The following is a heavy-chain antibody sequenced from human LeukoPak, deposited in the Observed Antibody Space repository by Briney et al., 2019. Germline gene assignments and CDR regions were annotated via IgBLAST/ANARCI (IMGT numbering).Heavy chain of an antibody. CDR3: ARLFHDSSGYYNEGWAFDI. CDR1: GGSISSSSYY. D-gene: IGHD3-22*01. Sequence: PSETLSLTCTVSGGSISSSSYYWGWIRQPPGKGLEWIGSIYYSGSTYYNPSLKSRVTISVDTSKNQFSLKLSSVTAADTAVYYCARLFHDSSGYYNEGWAFDIWGQGTMVTVSS. CDR2: IYYSGST. J-gene: IGHJ3*02. V-gene: IGHV4-39*01.